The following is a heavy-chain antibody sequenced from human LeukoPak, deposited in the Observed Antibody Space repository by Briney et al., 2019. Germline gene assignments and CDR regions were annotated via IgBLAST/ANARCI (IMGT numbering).Heavy chain of an antibody. D-gene: IGHD1-26*01. CDR3: ARELPFAYYYMDV. J-gene: IGHJ6*03. CDR1: GFTVSSNY. Sequence: GGSLRLSCAASGFTVSSNYMSWVRQAPGKVLEWLSFIYTCGSTYYADSVKGRFTISRDNSKNTLYLQMNSLRAEDTAVYYCARELPFAYYYMDVWGKGTTVTVSS. V-gene: IGHV3-66*01. CDR2: IYTCGST.